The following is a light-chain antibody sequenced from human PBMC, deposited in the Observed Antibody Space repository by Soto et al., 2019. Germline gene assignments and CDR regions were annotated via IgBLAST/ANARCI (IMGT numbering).Light chain of an antibody. CDR1: QSVSSN. Sequence: EIVMTQSPATMSVSPGERATLSCRASQSVSSNLAWYQQKPGQAPRLLNYGASTRATGTPARFSGSGSGTEFTLTISSLQSEDFAVYYCQQYNNRPRTFGQGTKVEIK. CDR3: QQYNNRPRT. J-gene: IGKJ1*01. V-gene: IGKV3D-15*01. CDR2: GAS.